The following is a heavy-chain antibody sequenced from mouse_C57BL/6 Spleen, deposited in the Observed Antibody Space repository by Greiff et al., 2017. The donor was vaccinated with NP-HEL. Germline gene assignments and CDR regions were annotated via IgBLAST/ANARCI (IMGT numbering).Heavy chain of an antibody. V-gene: IGHV2-2*01. CDR1: GFSLTSYG. D-gene: IGHD4-1*01. Sequence: VKVVESGPGLVQPSQSLSITCTVSGFSLTSYGVHWVRQSPGKGLEWLGVIWSGGSTDYNAAFISRLSISKDNSKSQVFFKMNSLQADDTAIYYCARIGNWDPYWYFDVWGTGTTVTVSS. CDR3: ARIGNWDPYWYFDV. J-gene: IGHJ1*03. CDR2: IWSGGST.